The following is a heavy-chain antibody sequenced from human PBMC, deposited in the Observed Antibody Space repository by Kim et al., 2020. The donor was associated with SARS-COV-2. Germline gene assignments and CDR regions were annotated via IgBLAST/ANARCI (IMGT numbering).Heavy chain of an antibody. Sequence: GGSLRLSCAASGFTFSNAWMSWVRQAPGKGLEWVGRIKSKTDGGTTDYAAPVKGRFTISRDDSKNTLYLQMNSLKTEDTAVYYCIFTYYGSGKNDYWGQGTLVTVSS. V-gene: IGHV3-15*01. CDR3: IFTYYGSGKNDY. D-gene: IGHD3-10*01. CDR1: GFTFSNAW. J-gene: IGHJ4*02. CDR2: IKSKTDGGTT.